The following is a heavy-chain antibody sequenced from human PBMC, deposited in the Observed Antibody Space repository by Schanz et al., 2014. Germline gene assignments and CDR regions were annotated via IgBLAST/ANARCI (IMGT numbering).Heavy chain of an antibody. CDR2: ISSGSSYA. J-gene: IGHJ4*02. V-gene: IGHV3-21*05. CDR1: GFTFSSYS. CDR3: AKQIHYDILTVTRN. D-gene: IGHD3-9*01. Sequence: EVQLVESGGGLVKPGGSLRLSCAASGFTFSSYSMNWVRQAPGKGLEWVSDISSGSSYANYADSVKGRFTISRDNSENTLYLQMNSLSADDTAVYYCAKQIHYDILTVTRNWGQGTLVTVSS.